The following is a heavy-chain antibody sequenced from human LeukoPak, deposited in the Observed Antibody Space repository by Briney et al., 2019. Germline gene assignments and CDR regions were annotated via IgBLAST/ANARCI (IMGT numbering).Heavy chain of an antibody. D-gene: IGHD3-22*01. Sequence: RSSETLSLTCTVSGGSITSSPYWLSWIRQPPGKGLEWIGTIYYGGSTYYNPSLKSRVTISVDTSKKQFSLKLTSVTAADAAVYYCARLGDYYDSSGYFDAFDIWGQGTMVTVFS. CDR2: IYYGGST. CDR3: ARLGDYYDSSGYFDAFDI. CDR1: GGSITSSPYW. V-gene: IGHV4-39*01. J-gene: IGHJ3*02.